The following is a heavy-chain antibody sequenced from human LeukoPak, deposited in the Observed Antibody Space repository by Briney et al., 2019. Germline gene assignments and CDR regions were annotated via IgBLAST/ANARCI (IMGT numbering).Heavy chain of an antibody. V-gene: IGHV3-33*01. Sequence: GGALRLSRAASVFTFSNFDRHCVRPAPGRGLERVAIIWSDGSNEYYADSVKGRFTISRNNSKNTLYLQMNSLRAEDTALYYCARGNYYDSSGYKTGRGQGTLVTVSS. CDR2: IWSDGSNE. CDR3: ARGNYYDSSGYKTG. J-gene: IGHJ4*02. D-gene: IGHD3-22*01. CDR1: VFTFSNFD.